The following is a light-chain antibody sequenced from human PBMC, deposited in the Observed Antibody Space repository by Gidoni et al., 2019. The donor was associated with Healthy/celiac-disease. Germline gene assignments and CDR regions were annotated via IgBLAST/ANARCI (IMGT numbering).Light chain of an antibody. CDR1: SSDVGGSNY. Sequence: QSALTQPASVSGSPGQSITISCTGTSSDVGGSNYVSWYQQHPGKAPKLMIYDVSNRPSGVSNRFSGSKSGNTASLTISGLQAEDEADYYCSSYTSSSKGVFGGGTKLTVL. J-gene: IGLJ2*01. CDR2: DVS. V-gene: IGLV2-14*03. CDR3: SSYTSSSKGV.